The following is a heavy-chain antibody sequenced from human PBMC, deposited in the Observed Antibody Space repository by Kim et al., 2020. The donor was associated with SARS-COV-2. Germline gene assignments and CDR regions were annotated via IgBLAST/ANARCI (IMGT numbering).Heavy chain of an antibody. Sequence: GGSLRLSCAASGFSFSNYGMHWVRQAPGKGLDWMAVIWHDGSNQYYAGSVKGRFTISRDNSKNTLFLYMDSLRAEDTAEYYCVRDRDTMGYSPFYGVDVWSQVTTLTLSS. CDR3: VRDRDTMGYSPFYGVDV. D-gene: IGHD3-10*01. CDR2: IWHDGSNQ. J-gene: IGHJ6*02. CDR1: GFSFSNYG. V-gene: IGHV3-33*01.